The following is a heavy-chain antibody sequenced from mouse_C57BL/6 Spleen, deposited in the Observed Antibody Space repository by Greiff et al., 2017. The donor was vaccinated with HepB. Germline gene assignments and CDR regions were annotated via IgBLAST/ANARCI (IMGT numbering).Heavy chain of an antibody. D-gene: IGHD3-2*02. CDR2: INPSTGGT. Sequence: VQLQQPGPELVKPGASVKISCKASGYSFTGYYMNWVKQSPEKSLEWIGEINPSTGGTTYNQKFKAKATLTVDKSSSTAYMQLKSLTSEDSAVYYCAREGQLRLRFAYWGQGTLVTVSA. V-gene: IGHV1-42*01. CDR3: AREGQLRLRFAY. J-gene: IGHJ3*01. CDR1: GYSFTGYY.